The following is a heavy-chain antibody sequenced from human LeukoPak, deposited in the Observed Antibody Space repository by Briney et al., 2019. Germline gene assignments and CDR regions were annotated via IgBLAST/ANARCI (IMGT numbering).Heavy chain of an antibody. V-gene: IGHV4-39*01. CDR3: ARFTEEWLRGAGAFDI. Sequence: PSETLSLTCTVSGRSISSSSYYGGSIRQPPGKVLEWIGSIYYSGSTYYNPSLKSQVTISVDTSKNQFSLKLSSVTAGETGVYYCARFTEEWLRGAGAFDIWGQGKMGTVSS. CDR1: GRSISSSSYY. CDR2: IYYSGST. J-gene: IGHJ3*02. D-gene: IGHD6-19*01.